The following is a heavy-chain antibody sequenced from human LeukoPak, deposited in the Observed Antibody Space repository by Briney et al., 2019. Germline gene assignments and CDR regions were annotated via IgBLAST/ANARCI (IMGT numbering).Heavy chain of an antibody. CDR2: IYSSGST. CDR3: ARQLGLRYFDWLVFDY. Sequence: PSETLSLTCTVSGGSISSGSYYWSWIRQPAGKGLEWIGRIYSSGSTNYNPSLKSRVTISVDTSKNQFSLKLSSVTAADTAVYYCARQLGLRYFDWLVFDYWGQGTLVTVSS. D-gene: IGHD3-9*01. CDR1: GGSISSGSYY. J-gene: IGHJ4*02. V-gene: IGHV4-61*02.